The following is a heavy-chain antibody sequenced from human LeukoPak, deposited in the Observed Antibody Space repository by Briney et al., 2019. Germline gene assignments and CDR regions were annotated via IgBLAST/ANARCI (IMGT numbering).Heavy chain of an antibody. J-gene: IGHJ3*02. CDR3: ARRPPALGAFDI. CDR1: GVSISRSFYY. Sequence: PSETLSLTRTVSGVSISRSFYYWGWIRQSPGKGLEWIGSIYYSDSGTMYYNPSLKSRVTMSADTSKNQFSLRVSSVTAADTAVYYCARRPPALGAFDIWGQGTMVSVSS. V-gene: IGHV4-39*01. CDR2: IYYSDSGTM.